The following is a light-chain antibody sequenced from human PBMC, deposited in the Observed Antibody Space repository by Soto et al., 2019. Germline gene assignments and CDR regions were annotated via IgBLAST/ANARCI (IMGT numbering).Light chain of an antibody. CDR3: MQALQTPLT. J-gene: IGKJ5*01. Sequence: DIVMTQSPLSLPVTPGEPASISCRSSQSLLHSNGYSYFDWYLQKPRQSPQLLIYLGSNRASGVPDRFSGSGSGTDFTLKISRVEAEDVGVYYCMQALQTPLTFGQGTRLEIK. CDR2: LGS. V-gene: IGKV2-28*01. CDR1: QSLLHSNGYSY.